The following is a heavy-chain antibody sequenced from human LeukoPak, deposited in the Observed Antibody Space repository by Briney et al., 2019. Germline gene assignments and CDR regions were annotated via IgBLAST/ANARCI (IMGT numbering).Heavy chain of an antibody. V-gene: IGHV1-58*02. CDR1: GFTFTNSA. J-gene: IGHJ4*02. CDR2: IVVGSGNT. CDR3: ARDRSPYGWDL. Sequence: SVKVSCKASGFTFTNSAMQWVRQARGQRLEWIGWIVVGSGNTNYAQKFQGRVTMTRDTSTSTVYMELSSLRSEDTAVYYCARDRSPYGWDLWGQGTLVIVSS. D-gene: IGHD3-16*01.